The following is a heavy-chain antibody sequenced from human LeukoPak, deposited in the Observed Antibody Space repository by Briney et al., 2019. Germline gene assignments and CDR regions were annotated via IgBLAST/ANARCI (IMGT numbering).Heavy chain of an antibody. CDR3: ARDYPDDRSSKSCPSPFDY. V-gene: IGHV3-21*01. D-gene: IGHD2-2*01. Sequence: GGSLRLSCAASGCTFSSYSMSWVRQAPGKGLEWVSSISSSGSYTYYADSVKGRFTISRDNAKNSLYLQMNSLRAEDTAVYYCARDYPDDRSSKSCPSPFDYWGQGTLVTVSS. CDR2: ISSSGSYT. J-gene: IGHJ4*02. CDR1: GCTFSSYS.